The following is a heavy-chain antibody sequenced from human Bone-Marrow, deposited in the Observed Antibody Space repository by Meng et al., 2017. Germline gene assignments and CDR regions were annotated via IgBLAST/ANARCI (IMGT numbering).Heavy chain of an antibody. CDR3: ARVLDGSTMGAAFDI. J-gene: IGHJ3*02. CDR2: IKPSGGST. Sequence: ASVKVSCKASGYTFTSYHMHWVRQAPGQGLVWMGIIKPSGGSTSYAQKFQGRVTMTRDTSTSTVYIELSSLRSEDTAVYYCARVLDGSTMGAAFDIWGQGTMVTVSS. CDR1: GYTFTSYH. V-gene: IGHV1-46*01. D-gene: IGHD5-24*01.